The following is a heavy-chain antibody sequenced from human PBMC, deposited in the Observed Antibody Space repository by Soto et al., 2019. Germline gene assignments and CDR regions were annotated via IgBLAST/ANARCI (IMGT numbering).Heavy chain of an antibody. CDR1: GFTVSSNY. CDR3: AREGAGTDY. V-gene: IGHV3-53*04. D-gene: IGHD6-19*01. J-gene: IGHJ4*02. CDR2: IYSGGST. Sequence: EVQLVESGGGLVQPGGSLRLSCAASGFTVSSNYMSWVRQAPGKGLEWVSVIYSGGSTYYADSVKGRFTISRHNSKNTLYLQMNSRRAGDTGVYYCAREGAGTDYWGQGTLVTVSS.